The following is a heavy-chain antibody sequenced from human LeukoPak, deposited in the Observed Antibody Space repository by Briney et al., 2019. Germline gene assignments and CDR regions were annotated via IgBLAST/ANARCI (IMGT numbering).Heavy chain of an antibody. J-gene: IGHJ6*03. V-gene: IGHV3-30*04. Sequence: SGGSLRLSCAASGITFSSSAMHWVRQAPGQGLEGVAVISYDGRNKYYADSVKGRFTISRDNSKNTLYLQMNSLRGEDTALYYCARSVTNGNYYYYMDVWGKGTTVIVSS. CDR2: ISYDGRNK. CDR3: ARSVTNGNYYYYMDV. CDR1: GITFSSSA.